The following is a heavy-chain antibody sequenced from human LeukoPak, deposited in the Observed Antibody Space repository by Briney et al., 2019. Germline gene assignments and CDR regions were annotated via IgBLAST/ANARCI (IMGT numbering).Heavy chain of an antibody. CDR2: IIPIFGTA. D-gene: IGHD6-19*01. CDR1: GGTFSSYA. CDR3: ARDPRASQWLAYYYYGMDV. V-gene: IGHV1-69*01. Sequence: SVKVSCKASGGTFSSYAISWVRQAPGQGLEWMGGIIPIFGTANYAQKFQGRVTITADESTSTAYMELSSLRSEDTAVYYCARDPRASQWLAYYYYGMDVWGQGTTVTVSS. J-gene: IGHJ6*02.